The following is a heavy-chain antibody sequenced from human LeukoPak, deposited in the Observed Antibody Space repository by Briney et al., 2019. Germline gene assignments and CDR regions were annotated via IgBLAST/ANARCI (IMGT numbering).Heavy chain of an antibody. CDR2: ISSNGGST. Sequence: GGSLRLSCSASGFTFSSYAMHWVRQAPGKGLEYVSAISSNGGSTYNADSVKGRFTISRDNSKNTLYLQMSSLRAEDTAVYYCVKGAGYCSGGSCYFFFDYWGQGTLVTVSS. J-gene: IGHJ4*02. V-gene: IGHV3-64D*06. CDR1: GFTFSSYA. D-gene: IGHD2-15*01. CDR3: VKGAGYCSGGSCYFFFDY.